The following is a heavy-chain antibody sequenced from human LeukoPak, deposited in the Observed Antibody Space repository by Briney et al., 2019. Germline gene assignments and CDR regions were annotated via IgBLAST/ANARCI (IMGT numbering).Heavy chain of an antibody. V-gene: IGHV3-64D*06. CDR1: GFTFSSYA. D-gene: IGHD3-9*01. CDR2: ISSNGGST. CDR3: VKNDILTGYYQPNSGGIDY. Sequence: SGGSLRLSCSASGFTFSSYAMHWVRQAPGKGLEYVSAISSNGGSTYYAGSVKGRFTISRDNSKNTLYLQMSSLRAEDTAVYYCVKNDILTGYYQPNSGGIDYWGQGTLVTVSS. J-gene: IGHJ4*02.